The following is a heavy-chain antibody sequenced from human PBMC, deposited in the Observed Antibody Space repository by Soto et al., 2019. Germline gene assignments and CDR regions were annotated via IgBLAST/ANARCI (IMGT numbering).Heavy chain of an antibody. V-gene: IGHV4-39*01. CDR3: ARHPSNFWFDP. D-gene: IGHD4-4*01. Sequence: SETLSLTCTVSGGSISSYYWGWIRQPPGKGLEWIGSIYYSGSTYYNPSLKSRVTVSVDTSKNQFSLKLSSVTAADTAVYYCARHPSNFWFDPWGQGTLVTVSS. CDR1: GGSISSYY. CDR2: IYYSGST. J-gene: IGHJ5*02.